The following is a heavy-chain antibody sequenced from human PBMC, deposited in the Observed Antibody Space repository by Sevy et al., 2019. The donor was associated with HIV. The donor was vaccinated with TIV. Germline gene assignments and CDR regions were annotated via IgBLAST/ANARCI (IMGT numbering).Heavy chain of an antibody. CDR3: AKDGLYYDDSSGYYDDGKFDY. CDR2: ISGSGGST. D-gene: IGHD3-22*01. CDR1: GLTFSSYA. V-gene: IGHV3-23*01. Sequence: GGSLRLSCAASGLTFSSYAMSWVRQAPGKGLEWVSAISGSGGSTYYADSVKGRFTISRDNSKNTLYLQMNSLRAEDTAVYYCAKDGLYYDDSSGYYDDGKFDYWGQRTLVTVSS. J-gene: IGHJ4*02.